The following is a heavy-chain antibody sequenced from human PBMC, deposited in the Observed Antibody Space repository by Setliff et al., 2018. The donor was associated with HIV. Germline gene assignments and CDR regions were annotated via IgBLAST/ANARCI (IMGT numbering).Heavy chain of an antibody. CDR2: INGGNGKT. J-gene: IGHJ5*02. CDR1: GYSFTNYA. D-gene: IGHD6-19*01. V-gene: IGHV1-3*01. CDR3: ARDSESYRSGWYLGAHWFDP. Sequence: ASVKVSCKTSGYSFTNYAIHWVRQAPGQRLEWMGWINGGNGKTEYSQNYQGRVTITRDTSASTDYMELRSLRSEDTAVYYCARDSESYRSGWYLGAHWFDPWGQGTLVTVTS.